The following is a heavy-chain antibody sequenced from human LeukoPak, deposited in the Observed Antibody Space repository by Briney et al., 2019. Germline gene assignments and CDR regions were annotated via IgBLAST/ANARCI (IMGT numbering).Heavy chain of an antibody. CDR2: ISYDGSNE. CDR1: GFIFSSYA. D-gene: IGHD1-26*01. V-gene: IGHV3-30-3*01. CDR3: ARGRGSYSADY. J-gene: IGHJ4*02. Sequence: PGGSLRLSCAASGFIFSSYAMHWVRQAPGKGLEWVAVISYDGSNEYYADSVKGRFTISRDNSKNTLYLQMNSLRAEDTAVYYCARGRGSYSADYWGQGTLVTVSS.